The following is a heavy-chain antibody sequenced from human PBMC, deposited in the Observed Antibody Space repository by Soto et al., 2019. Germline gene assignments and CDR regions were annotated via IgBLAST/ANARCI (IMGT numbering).Heavy chain of an antibody. CDR3: AKVGAILPSGYHYFDY. Sequence: GGSLRLSCAASGFTFSSYAMSWVRQAPGKGLEWVSAISGSGGSTYYADSVKGRFTISRDNSKNTLYLQMNSLRAEDTAVYYCAKVGAILPSGYHYFDYWGQGTLVTVSS. D-gene: IGHD2-15*01. CDR1: GFTFSSYA. J-gene: IGHJ4*02. CDR2: ISGSGGST. V-gene: IGHV3-23*01.